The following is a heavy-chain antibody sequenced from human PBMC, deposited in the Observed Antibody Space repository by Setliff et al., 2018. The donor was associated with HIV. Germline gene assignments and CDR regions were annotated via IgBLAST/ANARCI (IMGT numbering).Heavy chain of an antibody. Sequence: KTSETLSLTCTLSGGSINNSDCNWAWIRQSPGRGLEWIASAYYIGSTYYSSLKSRAAISVDTSKNRFSLRLSSVTAADTAIYYCARQVWLSDNHYYYYMDVWGKGTTVTVSS. CDR3: ARQVWLSDNHYYYYMDV. CDR2: AYYIGST. V-gene: IGHV4-39*01. CDR1: GGSINNSDCN. J-gene: IGHJ6*03. D-gene: IGHD2-21*01.